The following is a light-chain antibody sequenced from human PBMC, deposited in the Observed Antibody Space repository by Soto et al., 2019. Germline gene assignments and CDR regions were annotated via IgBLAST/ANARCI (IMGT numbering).Light chain of an antibody. CDR2: GAS. J-gene: IGKJ3*01. V-gene: IGKV3-20*01. CDR1: QSVSSSY. CDR3: QQYGSSSFT. Sequence: EIVLTQSPGTLSLSPGERATLSCRASQSVSSSYLAWYQQKPGQAPRLLIYGASSRATGIPDRFSGSGSGRDFTLTISRVEPEDFAVYYCQQYGSSSFTFGPGTKVDIK.